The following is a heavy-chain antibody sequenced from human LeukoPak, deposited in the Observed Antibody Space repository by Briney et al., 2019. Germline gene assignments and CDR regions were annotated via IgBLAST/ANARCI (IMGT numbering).Heavy chain of an antibody. Sequence: GGSLRHSCVASGFTFSSYSMNWVRQAPGKGLELVSSISSSSSYIYYADPVNHQFTISRGNDKNSLYLHINSLRAEDTAIYYCARGDRDLYCSSTSCYPVLGGQGTLVTVSS. J-gene: IGHJ4*02. CDR1: GFTFSSYS. V-gene: IGHV3-21*01. D-gene: IGHD2-2*01. CDR3: ARGDRDLYCSSTSCYPVL. CDR2: ISSSSSYI.